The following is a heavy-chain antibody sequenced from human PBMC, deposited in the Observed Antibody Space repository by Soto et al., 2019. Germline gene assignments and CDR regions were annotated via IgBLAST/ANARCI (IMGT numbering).Heavy chain of an antibody. CDR2: IVPILGIA. CDR3: ARDNLGELPNYFDY. CDR1: GGTFSSHT. D-gene: IGHD3-16*01. V-gene: IGHV1-69*04. J-gene: IGHJ4*02. Sequence: SVKVSCKASGGTFSSHTISWVRQAPGQGLEWMGRIVPILGIANYAQKFQGRVTITADKSTSTAYMELSSLGSEDTAVYYCARDNLGELPNYFDYWGQGTLVTVSS.